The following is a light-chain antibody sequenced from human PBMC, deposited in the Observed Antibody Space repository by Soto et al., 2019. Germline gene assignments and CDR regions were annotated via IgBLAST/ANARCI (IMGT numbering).Light chain of an antibody. CDR3: CSYAGNFSYV. CDR2: DVR. J-gene: IGLJ1*01. V-gene: IGLV2-11*01. CDR1: SGDVGDSIY. Sequence: QSVLTQPRSVSASPGQSVTISCTGTSGDVGDSIYVSWFLQHPGKAPKLIIYDVRKRPSGVPDRFSGSKSGNTASLTISGLQAEDEADYYCCSYAGNFSYVFGTGTKLTVL.